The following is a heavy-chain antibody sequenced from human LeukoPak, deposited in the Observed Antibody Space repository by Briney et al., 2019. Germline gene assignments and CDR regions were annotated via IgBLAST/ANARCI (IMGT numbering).Heavy chain of an antibody. Sequence: SETLSLTCTVSGGSISSYYWSWIRQPPGKGLEWIGYIYYSGSTNYNPSPKSRVTISVDTSKNQFSLKLSSVTAADTAVYYCARRSLGETALDYWGQGTLVTVSS. J-gene: IGHJ4*02. V-gene: IGHV4-59*01. D-gene: IGHD3-10*01. CDR2: IYYSGST. CDR3: ARRSLGETALDY. CDR1: GGSISSYY.